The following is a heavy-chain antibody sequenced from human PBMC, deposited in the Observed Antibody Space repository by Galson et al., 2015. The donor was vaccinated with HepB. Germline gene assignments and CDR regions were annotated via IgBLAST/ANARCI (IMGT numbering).Heavy chain of an antibody. CDR1: GYTFTGDF. CDR2: INPKSGDT. Sequence: SVKVSCKASGYTFTGDFMHWVRQAPGQGLEWMGRINPKSGDTNYAQKFQGRVTMTRDTSVNTAYMDLRRLTSDDTAVYFCARGYRIAAPDTIWWFDPWGQGTLVTVSS. V-gene: IGHV1-2*02. J-gene: IGHJ5*02. CDR3: ARGYRIAAPDTIWWFDP. D-gene: IGHD6-13*01.